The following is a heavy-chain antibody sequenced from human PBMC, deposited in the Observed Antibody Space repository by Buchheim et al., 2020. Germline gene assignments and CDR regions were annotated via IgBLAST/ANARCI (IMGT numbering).Heavy chain of an antibody. CDR3: ARTKIEATITDY. J-gene: IGHJ4*02. Sequence: EVQLVESGGGLVQPGGSLRLSCAASGFTISNAHMNWVRQAPGKGLEWVANIKEDGSDKHYVDSVKGRFTISRDNAKNSLYLQLNSLRAEDTAVYYCARTKIEATITDYWGQGTL. V-gene: IGHV3-7*01. CDR1: GFTISNAH. D-gene: IGHD5-12*01. CDR2: IKEDGSDK.